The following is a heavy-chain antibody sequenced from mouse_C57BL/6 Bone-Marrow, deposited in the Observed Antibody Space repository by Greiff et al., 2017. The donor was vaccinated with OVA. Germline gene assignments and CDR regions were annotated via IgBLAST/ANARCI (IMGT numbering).Heavy chain of an antibody. CDR2: IDPSDSYT. CDR1: GYTFTSYW. V-gene: IGHV1-69*01. D-gene: IGHD1-1*01. J-gene: IGHJ2*01. CDR3: ARGKYYGSSYVLDY. Sequence: QVQLQQPGAELVMPGASVKLSCKASGYTFTSYWMHWVKQRPGQGLEWIGEIDPSDSYTNYNQKFKGKSTLTVDKSSSTAYMQLSSLTSEDSAVYYCARGKYYGSSYVLDYWGQGTTLTVSS.